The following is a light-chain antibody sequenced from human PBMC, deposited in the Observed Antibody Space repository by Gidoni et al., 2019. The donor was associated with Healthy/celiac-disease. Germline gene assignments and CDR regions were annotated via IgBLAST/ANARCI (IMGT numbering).Light chain of an antibody. CDR2: GAS. CDR1: QSVRSN. Sequence: EIVMTQSQATLSVSPGERATLSCRASQSVRSNFAWYQQKPGQAPRLLIYGASTRATGIPARFSGSGSGTEFTLTISSLQSEDFAVYYCQQYNNWPPWTFGQGTKVEIK. CDR3: QQYNNWPPWT. V-gene: IGKV3-15*01. J-gene: IGKJ1*01.